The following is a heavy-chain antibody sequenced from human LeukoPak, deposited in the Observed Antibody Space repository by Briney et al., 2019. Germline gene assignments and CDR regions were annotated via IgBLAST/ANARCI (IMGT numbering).Heavy chain of an antibody. CDR3: ARGLRFLEWLLGLDP. Sequence: SVKVSCKASGGTFSSYAISWVRQAPGQGLEWMGGIIPIFGTANYAQKFQGRVTITADESTSTAYMELSSLRSEDTAVYYCARGLRFLEWLLGLDPWGQGTLVTVSS. V-gene: IGHV1-69*13. CDR1: GGTFSSYA. CDR2: IIPIFGTA. J-gene: IGHJ5*02. D-gene: IGHD3-3*01.